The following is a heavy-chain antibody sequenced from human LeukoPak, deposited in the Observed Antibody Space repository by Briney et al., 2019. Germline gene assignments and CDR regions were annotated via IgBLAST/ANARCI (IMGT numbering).Heavy chain of an antibody. Sequence: GGSLRLSCAASGFTFSSYGMHWVRQAPGKGLEWVAVISYDGSNKYYADSVKGRFTISRDNTKYTLYLQMNSLRAEDTAVYYCAKDRGYSYGLYYFDYWGQGTLVTVSS. CDR2: ISYDGSNK. V-gene: IGHV3-30*18. D-gene: IGHD5-18*01. J-gene: IGHJ4*02. CDR3: AKDRGYSYGLYYFDY. CDR1: GFTFSSYG.